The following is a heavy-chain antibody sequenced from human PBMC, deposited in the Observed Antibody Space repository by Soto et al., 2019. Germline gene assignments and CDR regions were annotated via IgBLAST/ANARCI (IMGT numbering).Heavy chain of an antibody. CDR2: ISYDGSNK. Sequence: GGSLRLSCAASGFTFSSYGMHWVRQAPGKGLEWVAVISYDGSNKYYADSEKGRFAISRDNSKNTLYLQMNSLRAEDTDVFYCAKTGIQLWSLPYYFDYWGQGTLVTVSS. V-gene: IGHV3-30*18. CDR1: GFTFSSYG. D-gene: IGHD5-18*01. CDR3: AKTGIQLWSLPYYFDY. J-gene: IGHJ4*02.